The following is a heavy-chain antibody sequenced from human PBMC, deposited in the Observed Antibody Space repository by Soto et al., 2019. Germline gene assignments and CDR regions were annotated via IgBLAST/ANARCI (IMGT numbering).Heavy chain of an antibody. CDR1: GGSISSSSYY. V-gene: IGHV4-39*01. Sequence: SETLSLTCTVSGGSISSSSYYWGWTRQPPGKGLEWIGSIYYSGSTYYNPSLKSRVTISVDTSKNQFSLKLSSVTAADTAVYYCARLWGDIVVVPAAMKYYYYYMDVWGKGTTVTVSS. CDR3: ARLWGDIVVVPAAMKYYYYYMDV. J-gene: IGHJ6*03. CDR2: IYYSGST. D-gene: IGHD2-2*01.